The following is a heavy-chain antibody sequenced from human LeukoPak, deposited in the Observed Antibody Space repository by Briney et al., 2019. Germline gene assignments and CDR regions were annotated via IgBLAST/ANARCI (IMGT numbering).Heavy chain of an antibody. J-gene: IGHJ4*02. V-gene: IGHV4-39*07. D-gene: IGHD2-2*01. CDR1: GGSINSSSYY. CDR3: ARGDCSSTTCFHYYFDY. CDR2: TYYSGNT. Sequence: PSETLSLTCTVSGGSINSSSYYWGWIRQPPGGGLEWIGSTYYSGNTYYNPSLKSRVTMSVDTSKNQFSLKLSSVTAADTAVYFCARGDCSSTTCFHYYFDYWGQGTLVTVSS.